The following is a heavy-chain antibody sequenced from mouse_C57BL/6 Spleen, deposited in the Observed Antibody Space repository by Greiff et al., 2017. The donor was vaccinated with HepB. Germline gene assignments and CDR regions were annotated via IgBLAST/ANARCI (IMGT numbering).Heavy chain of an antibody. CDR2: INYDGSST. J-gene: IGHJ4*01. D-gene: IGHD1-1*01. Sequence: EVPGVESEGGLVQPGSSMKLSCTASGFTFSDYYMAWVRQVPDKGLDWVANINYDGSSTYYLDSLKSRLLISRDNAKSMQYLQMSSLKSEDTATYYCARALITTSMDYWGQGTSVTVSS. CDR1: GFTFSDYY. CDR3: ARALITTSMDY. V-gene: IGHV5-16*01.